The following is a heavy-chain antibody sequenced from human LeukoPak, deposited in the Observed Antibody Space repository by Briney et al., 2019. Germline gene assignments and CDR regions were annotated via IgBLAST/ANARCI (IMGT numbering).Heavy chain of an antibody. V-gene: IGHV3-48*04. CDR1: GFTFNTYS. Sequence: GGSLRLSCAASGFTFNTYSMNWVRQAPGKGLEWVSYISSSSSTMYYADSVKGRFTIFRDNAKNSLYLQMNSLRAEDTAVYFCARSYSSSSGTAWDSWGQGTLVTVSS. J-gene: IGHJ4*02. CDR3: ARSYSSSSGTAWDS. D-gene: IGHD6-6*01. CDR2: ISSSSSTM.